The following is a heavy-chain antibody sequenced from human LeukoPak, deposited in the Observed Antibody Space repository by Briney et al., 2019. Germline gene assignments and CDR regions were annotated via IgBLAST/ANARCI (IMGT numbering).Heavy chain of an antibody. CDR3: AKTFLTAYDTYFYYYGLDV. Sequence: SVKVSCTASGGTFSSYAISWVRQAPGQGLEWMGGIIPIFGTANYAQKFQGRVTITADESTSTAYMELSSLRSEDTAVYYCAKTFLTAYDTYFYYYGLDVWGQGTPVTVSS. J-gene: IGHJ6*02. CDR2: IIPIFGTA. V-gene: IGHV1-69*13. D-gene: IGHD3-9*01. CDR1: GGTFSSYA.